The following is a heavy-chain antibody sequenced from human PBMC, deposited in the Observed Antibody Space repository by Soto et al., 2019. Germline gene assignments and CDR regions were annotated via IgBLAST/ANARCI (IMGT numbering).Heavy chain of an antibody. D-gene: IGHD6-19*01. Sequence: EVQLVESGGGLVQPGGSLRLSCAASGFTFSSYEMNWVRQAPGRGLEWLTHITSSGTNIFYGDSVKGRFTISRDKARNSLSLQMHSLRAEDTAVYYCARGYTGGWSRGGYFDYWGQGALVTVSS. CDR3: ARGYTGGWSRGGYFDY. V-gene: IGHV3-48*03. J-gene: IGHJ4*02. CDR2: ITSSGTNI. CDR1: GFTFSSYE.